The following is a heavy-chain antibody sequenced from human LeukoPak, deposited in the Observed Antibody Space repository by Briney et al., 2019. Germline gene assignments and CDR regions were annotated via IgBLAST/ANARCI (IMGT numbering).Heavy chain of an antibody. CDR2: INHSGST. Sequence: SETLSLTCAVYGGSFSSYYWSWIRHPPGKGLEWIGEINHSGSTNYNPSLKSRVTISVDTSKNQFSLKLSSVTAADTAVYYCASGNADYSGYRDAFDIWGQGTMVTVSS. CDR3: ASGNADYSGYRDAFDI. V-gene: IGHV4-34*01. CDR1: GGSFSSYY. J-gene: IGHJ3*02. D-gene: IGHD4-23*01.